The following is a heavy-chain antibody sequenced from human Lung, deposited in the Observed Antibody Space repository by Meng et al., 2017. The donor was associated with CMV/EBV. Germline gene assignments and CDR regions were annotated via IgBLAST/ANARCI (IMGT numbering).Heavy chain of an antibody. CDR2: IYWDDDK. D-gene: IGHD6-19*01. CDR1: GFALRTRGVG. CDR3: AHSSGWDSYYNGMDV. V-gene: IGHV2-5*02. J-gene: IGHJ6*02. Sequence: SGPTLVXPAQTLTLTCTFSGFALRTRGVGVGWIRQPPGKALEWLALIYWDDDKRYSPSLKSRLTITKDTSKNQVVLTMTNMDPVDTATYYCAHSSGWDSYYNGMDVWGQGATVTVSS.